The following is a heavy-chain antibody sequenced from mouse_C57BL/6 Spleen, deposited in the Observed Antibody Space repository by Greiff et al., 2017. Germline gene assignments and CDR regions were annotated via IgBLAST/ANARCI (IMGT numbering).Heavy chain of an antibody. CDR3: SVTTFSTWYFDV. J-gene: IGHJ1*03. V-gene: IGHV1-82*01. D-gene: IGHD1-1*01. CDR1: GYAFSSSW. Sequence: QVQLQQSGPELVKPGASVKISCKASGYAFSSSWLNWVKQRPGKGLEWIGRIYPGDGDTNYNGKFKGKATLTADTSAITAYMPLSSLTSENSAVYFCSVTTFSTWYFDVWGTGTTVTVSS. CDR2: IYPGDGDT.